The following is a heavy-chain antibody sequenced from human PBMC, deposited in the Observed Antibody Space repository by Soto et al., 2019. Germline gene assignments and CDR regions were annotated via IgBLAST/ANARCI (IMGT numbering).Heavy chain of an antibody. D-gene: IGHD3-3*01. Sequence: ASVKVSCKASGYTFTSYYMHWVRQAPGQGLEWMGIINPSGGSTSYAQKFQGRVTMTRDTSTSTVYMELSSLRFEDTAVYYCVRDLDVAYDFWSGFNWFDPWGQGILVTVSS. CDR2: INPSGGST. CDR1: GYTFTSYY. V-gene: IGHV1-46*03. CDR3: VRDLDVAYDFWSGFNWFDP. J-gene: IGHJ5*02.